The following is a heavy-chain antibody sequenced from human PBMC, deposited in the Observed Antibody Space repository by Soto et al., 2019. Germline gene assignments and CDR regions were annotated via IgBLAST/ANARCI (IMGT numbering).Heavy chain of an antibody. V-gene: IGHV3-48*01. CDR3: ARDNLPIVGHDY. CDR2: ISSSSSTI. J-gene: IGHJ4*02. D-gene: IGHD1-26*01. CDR1: GVTFGSYI. Sequence: HPGGSLRPSGAASGVTFGSYIMNWVRQAPGKGLEWVSYISSSSSTIYYADSVKGRFTISRDNAKNSLYLQMNSLRAEDTAVYYCARDNLPIVGHDYWGQGT.